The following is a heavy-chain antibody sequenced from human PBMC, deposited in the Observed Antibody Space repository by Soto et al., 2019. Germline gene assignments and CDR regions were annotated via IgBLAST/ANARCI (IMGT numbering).Heavy chain of an antibody. D-gene: IGHD3-3*01. CDR2: IKQDGSEK. V-gene: IGHV3-7*05. Sequence: GGSLRLSCAASGFTFSSYWMSWVRQAPGKGLEWVANIKQDGSEKYYVDSVKGRFTISRDNAKNSLYLQMNSLRAEDTAVYYCARVSTPYYDFWSGYFGGHYGMDVWGQGTTVTVSS. CDR3: ARVSTPYYDFWSGYFGGHYGMDV. CDR1: GFTFSSYW. J-gene: IGHJ6*02.